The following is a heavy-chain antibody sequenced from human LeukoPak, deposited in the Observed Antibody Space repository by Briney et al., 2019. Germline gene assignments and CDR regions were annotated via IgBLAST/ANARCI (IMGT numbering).Heavy chain of an antibody. D-gene: IGHD6-19*01. Sequence: GESLKISCKGSGYSFTSYWISCVRQMPGKGLEWMGRIDPSDSYTNYSPSFQGPVTISADKSISTAYLQWSSLKASDTAMEYCARSGSEWLVRRYFDLWGRGTLVTVSS. CDR1: GYSFTSYW. CDR3: ARSGSEWLVRRYFDL. J-gene: IGHJ2*01. CDR2: IDPSDSYT. V-gene: IGHV5-10-1*01.